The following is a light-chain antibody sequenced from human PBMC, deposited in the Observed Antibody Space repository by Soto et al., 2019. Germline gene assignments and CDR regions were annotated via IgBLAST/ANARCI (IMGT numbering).Light chain of an antibody. CDR1: SSDVGGYNF. V-gene: IGLV2-14*03. CDR2: DVN. Sequence: QSVLTQPASVSGSPGQSITISCTGTSSDVGGYNFVSWYQQHPGKAPKLMIYDVNNRPSGVSNRFSGSKSGNTASLTISGLQAEDEADYYCSSYTSISTYVFGTGTKSPS. CDR3: SSYTSISTYV. J-gene: IGLJ1*01.